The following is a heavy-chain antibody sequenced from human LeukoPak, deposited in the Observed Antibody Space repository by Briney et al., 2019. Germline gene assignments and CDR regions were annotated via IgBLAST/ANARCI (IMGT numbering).Heavy chain of an antibody. CDR3: AKDYSYDSSGYYLS. CDR1: GFTFSSYA. V-gene: IGHV3-23*01. J-gene: IGHJ5*02. D-gene: IGHD3-22*01. CDR2: ISGSGGST. Sequence: GGSLRLSCAASGFTFSSYAMSWVRQAPGKGLEWVSAISGSGGSTYYADSVKGRFTISRDNSKNTLYLQMNSQRAEDTAVYYCAKDYSYDSSGYYLSWGQGTLVTVSS.